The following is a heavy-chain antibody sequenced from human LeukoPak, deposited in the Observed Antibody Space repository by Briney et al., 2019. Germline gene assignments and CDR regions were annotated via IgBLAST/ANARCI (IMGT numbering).Heavy chain of an antibody. CDR1: GESFSGYY. Sequence: SETLSLTCAVYGESFSGYYWTWIRQPPGQGLEWIGEINHSGSTNYSPSLKSRVSKSVDTSKNQFSLQLNSVTPEDTAVYYCARQVVAAGTIFYYYMDVWGKGTPVTVSS. V-gene: IGHV4-34*01. CDR3: ARQVVAAGTIFYYYMDV. D-gene: IGHD6-13*01. J-gene: IGHJ6*03. CDR2: INHSGST.